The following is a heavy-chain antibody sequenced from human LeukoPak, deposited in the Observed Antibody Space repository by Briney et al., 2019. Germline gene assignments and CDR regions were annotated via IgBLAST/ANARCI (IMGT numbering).Heavy chain of an antibody. V-gene: IGHV3-7*01. Sequence: GGSLRLSCAASGFNFSSYEMNWVRQAPGKGLEWVANIKQDGSEKYYVDSVKGRFTISRDNAKNSLYLQMYSLRAEDTAVYYCARETFYDFWSGYSDYWGQGTLVTVSS. CDR3: ARETFYDFWSGYSDY. D-gene: IGHD3-3*01. J-gene: IGHJ4*02. CDR2: IKQDGSEK. CDR1: GFNFSSYE.